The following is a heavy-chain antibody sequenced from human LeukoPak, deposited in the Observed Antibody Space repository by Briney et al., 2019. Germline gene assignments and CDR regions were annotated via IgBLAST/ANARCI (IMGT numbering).Heavy chain of an antibody. CDR1: GFTFDDYG. V-gene: IGHV3-20*04. CDR2: INWNGGST. Sequence: GGSLRLSCAASGFTFDDYGMSWVRQAPGKGLEWVSGINWNGGSTGYADSVKGRFTISRDNAKNSLYLQMNSLRAEDTALYYCARIISPGYSNGWYPYYYYYYMDVWGKGTKVTVSS. J-gene: IGHJ6*03. CDR3: ARIISPGYSNGWYPYYYYYYMDV. D-gene: IGHD6-19*01.